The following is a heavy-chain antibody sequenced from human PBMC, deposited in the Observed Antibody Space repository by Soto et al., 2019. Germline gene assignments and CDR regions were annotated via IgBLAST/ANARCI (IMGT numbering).Heavy chain of an antibody. CDR2: ISGSGVTT. J-gene: IGHJ4*02. CDR1: GFTFSSYG. V-gene: IGHV3-23*01. Sequence: GSLRLSCVASGFTFSSYGLTWVRQAPGRGLEWVSAISGSGVTTYYADSVKGRFTIYRDNSKNTLFLQMNRLRAEDAAIYYCAKSPKVSSTSFDYSGPGSLATVSS. D-gene: IGHD2-2*01. CDR3: AKSPKVSSTSFDY.